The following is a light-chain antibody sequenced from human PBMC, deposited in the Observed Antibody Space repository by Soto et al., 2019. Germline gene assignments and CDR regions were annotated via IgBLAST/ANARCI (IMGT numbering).Light chain of an antibody. J-gene: IGKJ4*02. CDR3: QQYDDLLT. CDR2: DAS. CDR1: QDISNY. V-gene: IGKV1-33*01. Sequence: DIQMTQSPSSLSASVGDRVTITCLASQDISNYVSWHQQKPGTAPKLLIYDASNLETGVPSRFSGGGSGTNFTFTIRGLQPDDVASYYCQQYDDLLTFGGGTKVEIK.